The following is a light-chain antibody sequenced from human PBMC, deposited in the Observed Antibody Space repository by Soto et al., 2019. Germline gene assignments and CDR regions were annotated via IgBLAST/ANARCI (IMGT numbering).Light chain of an antibody. J-gene: IGKJ1*01. CDR1: QSISGT. CDR3: QQYNNWPWT. V-gene: IGKV3-15*01. CDR2: GAS. Sequence: EIVIGPAPVTRAVSAVWGATLSCRASQSISGTLAWYQQKPGQAPRLLIHGASTRAPGFPARFSGSGSGTDFTLTISSLQSEDFAVYYCQQYNNWPWTFGQGTKV.